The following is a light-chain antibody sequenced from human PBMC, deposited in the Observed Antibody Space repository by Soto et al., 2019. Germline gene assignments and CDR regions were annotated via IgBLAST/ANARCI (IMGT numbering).Light chain of an antibody. J-gene: IGLJ1*01. CDR2: EVS. V-gene: IGLV2-14*01. CDR1: NGDIDASNY. Sequence: QSVLTQPASVSGSPGQSITISCTGTNGDIDASNYVSWYQQLPGKAPKLMIYEVSNRPSGVSNRFSGSKSGNTASLTISGLQAEDEADYYCTSYTRSRYVFGTGTKVTVL. CDR3: TSYTRSRYV.